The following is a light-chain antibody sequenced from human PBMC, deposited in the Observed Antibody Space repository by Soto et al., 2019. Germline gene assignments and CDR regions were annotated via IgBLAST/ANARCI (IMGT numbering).Light chain of an antibody. CDR2: AAS. CDR1: QSVSSNK. J-gene: IGKJ2*01. CDR3: QQRSNWPPGYT. Sequence: ETVLTQSPATVSLSPGDRATLPCRASQSVSSNKLAWYQQKPGQAPRLLIYAASSRATGIPDRFSGSGSGTDFTLTINRLEPEDFAVYYCQQRSNWPPGYTFGQGTKLEIK. V-gene: IGKV3D-20*02.